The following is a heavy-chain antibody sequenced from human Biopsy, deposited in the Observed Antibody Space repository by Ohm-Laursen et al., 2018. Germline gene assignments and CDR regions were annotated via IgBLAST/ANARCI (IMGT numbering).Heavy chain of an antibody. CDR1: GFTLFDYA. CDR2: INRNSGGI. CDR3: VKDSVLYYGVDDLDV. Sequence: SLTLSCAAAGFTLFDYAMHWVRQVPAPGLEWVSGINRNSGGIGYADSVMGRFTISRDNAKNSLYLQMNSLRLGDAAFCYCVKDSVLYYGVDDLDVWGQGTLVTVSS. D-gene: IGHD1-26*01. V-gene: IGHV3-9*01. J-gene: IGHJ4*02.